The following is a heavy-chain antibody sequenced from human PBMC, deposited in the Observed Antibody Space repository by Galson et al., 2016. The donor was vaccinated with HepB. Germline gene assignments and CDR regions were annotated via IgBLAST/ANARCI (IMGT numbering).Heavy chain of an antibody. J-gene: IGHJ6*02. CDR3: ARDGYSSSWYSQTAGDYYGVDV. D-gene: IGHD6-13*01. V-gene: IGHV1-2*06. CDR1: GYTFTGYY. Sequence: SVKVSCKASGYTFTGYYMHWVRQAPGQGLEWMGRINPNSGGTNYAQKFQGRVTMTRDTSISTAYMELSRLRSDDTAVYYCARDGYSSSWYSQTAGDYYGVDVWGQGTTVTVSS. CDR2: INPNSGGT.